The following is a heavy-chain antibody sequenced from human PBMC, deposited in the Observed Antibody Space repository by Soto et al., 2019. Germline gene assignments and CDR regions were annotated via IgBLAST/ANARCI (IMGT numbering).Heavy chain of an antibody. V-gene: IGHV1-69*13. Sequence: ASVKVSCKASGGTFSSYAISWVRQAPGQGLEWMGGIIPIFGTANYAQKFQGRVTITADESTSTAYMELSSLRSEDTVVYYCAKEGSWTRMDVWGQGTTVTVSS. D-gene: IGHD3-3*01. CDR2: IIPIFGTA. J-gene: IGHJ6*02. CDR1: GGTFSSYA. CDR3: AKEGSWTRMDV.